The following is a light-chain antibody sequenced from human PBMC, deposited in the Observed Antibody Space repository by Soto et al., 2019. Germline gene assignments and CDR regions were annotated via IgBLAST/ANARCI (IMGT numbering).Light chain of an antibody. CDR3: QQFKSYPFT. J-gene: IGKJ3*01. CDR1: QGISSA. Sequence: AIQLTQSPSSLSASVGDRVTITCRASQGISSALAWYQQKPGKAPKLLIYDASSLESGVPSRVSGSGSGTDFTLTISSLQPEDFATYYCQQFKSYPFTFGPGTKVDIK. V-gene: IGKV1-13*02. CDR2: DAS.